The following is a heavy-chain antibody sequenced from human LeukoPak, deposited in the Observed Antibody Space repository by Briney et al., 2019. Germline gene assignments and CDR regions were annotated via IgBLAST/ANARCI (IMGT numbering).Heavy chain of an antibody. Sequence: PGGSLRLSCAASGFTFNSYAFHWVRQAPGKGLEWVAVISYDGSNKYYADSVKGRFTISRDNSKSTLYLQMNSLRAEDTAVYYCARDGSYYYDSSGYGNSYYFDYWGQGTLVTVSS. D-gene: IGHD3-22*01. J-gene: IGHJ4*02. V-gene: IGHV3-30-3*01. CDR1: GFTFNSYA. CDR2: ISYDGSNK. CDR3: ARDGSYYYDSSGYGNSYYFDY.